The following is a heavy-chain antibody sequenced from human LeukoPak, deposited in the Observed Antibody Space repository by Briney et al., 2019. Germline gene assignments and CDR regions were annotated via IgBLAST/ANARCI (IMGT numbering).Heavy chain of an antibody. CDR1: GFTFSSYA. CDR2: ISGSGGST. J-gene: IGHJ6*02. V-gene: IGHV3-23*01. Sequence: PGGSLRLSCAASGFTFSSYAMSWVRQAPGKGLEWVSAISGSGGSTYYADSVKGRFTISRDNSKNTLYLQMNSLRAEDTAVYYCARIRQRLVPYYYYYGMDVWGQGTTVTVSS. CDR3: ARIRQRLVPYYYYYGMDV. D-gene: IGHD6-13*01.